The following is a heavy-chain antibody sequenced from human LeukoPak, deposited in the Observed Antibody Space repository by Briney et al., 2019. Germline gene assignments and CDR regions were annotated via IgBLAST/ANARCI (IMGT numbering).Heavy chain of an antibody. CDR1: GGTFSSYA. D-gene: IGHD3-22*01. CDR3: ARGLYYYDSSGSPHAFDI. CDR2: IIPILGIA. Sequence: SVKVSCKASGGTFSSYAISWVRQAPGQGLEWMGRIIPILGIANYAQKFQGRVTITADKSTSTAYMELSSLRSEDTAVYYCARGLYYYDSSGSPHAFDIWGQGTMVTVSS. J-gene: IGHJ3*02. V-gene: IGHV1-69*04.